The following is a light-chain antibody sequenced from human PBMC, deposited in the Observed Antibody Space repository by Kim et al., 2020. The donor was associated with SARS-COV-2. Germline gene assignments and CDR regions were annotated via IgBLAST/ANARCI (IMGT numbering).Light chain of an antibody. CDR2: DNS. CDR3: GTWDPALSAAV. V-gene: IGLV1-51*01. CDR1: KSNIGTKH. J-gene: IGLJ2*01. Sequence: GESDTTTGTGTKSNIGTKHVSWYQQLPGTTPKRLIYDNSRRPPGIPDRFSGSKSDTSATLDISGLQTGDEADYYCGTWDPALSAAVFGGGTQLTVL.